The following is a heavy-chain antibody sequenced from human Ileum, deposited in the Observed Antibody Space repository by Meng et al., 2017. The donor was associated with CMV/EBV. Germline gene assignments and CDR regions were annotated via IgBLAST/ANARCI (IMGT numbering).Heavy chain of an antibody. J-gene: IGHJ4*02. CDR2: IIPLFGTS. CDR1: GGTFSNYD. CDR3: AAPPSTSGGVYLES. Sequence: KASGGTFSNYDINWVRQAPGRGLEWMGGIIPLFGTSNYAQKFEGRVTITADDSMTTVYMEMSSLGSEDTAVYYCAAPPSTSGGVYLESWGQGTLVTVSS. V-gene: IGHV1-69*01.